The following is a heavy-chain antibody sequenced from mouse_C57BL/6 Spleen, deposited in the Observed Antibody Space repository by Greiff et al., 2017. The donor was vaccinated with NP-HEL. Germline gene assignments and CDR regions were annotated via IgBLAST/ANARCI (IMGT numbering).Heavy chain of an antibody. V-gene: IGHV2-5*01. CDR3: AKTRGSSYGYFDV. J-gene: IGHJ1*03. D-gene: IGHD1-1*01. CDR1: GFSLTSYG. Sequence: VQGVESGPGLVQPSQSLSITCTVSGFSLTSYGVHWVRQSPGKGPEWLGVIWRGGSTDYNAAFMSRLSITKDNSKSQVFFKMNSLQADDTAIYYCAKTRGSSYGYFDVWGTGTTVTVSS. CDR2: IWRGGST.